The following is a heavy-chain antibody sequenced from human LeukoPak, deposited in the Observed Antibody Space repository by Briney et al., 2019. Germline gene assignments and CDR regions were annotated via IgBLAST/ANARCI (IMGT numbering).Heavy chain of an antibody. Sequence: PSETLSLTCTVSGGSISSSSYYWGWIRQPPGKGLEWIGSIYYSGSTYYNPSLKSRVTISVDTSKNQFSLKLSSVTAADTAVYYCARASITMIVLPDWFDPWGQGTLVTVSS. CDR2: IYYSGST. J-gene: IGHJ5*02. CDR1: GGSISSSSYY. CDR3: ARASITMIVLPDWFDP. V-gene: IGHV4-39*07. D-gene: IGHD3-22*01.